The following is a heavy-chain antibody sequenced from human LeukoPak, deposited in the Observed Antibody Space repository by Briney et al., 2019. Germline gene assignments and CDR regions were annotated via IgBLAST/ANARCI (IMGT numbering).Heavy chain of an antibody. CDR1: GFTFSSYA. Sequence: GGSLRLSCAASGFTFSSYAMHWVRQAPGKGLEWVAVISYDGSNKYYADSVKGRFTISRDNSKNTLYLQMNSLRVEDTGVYYCARDGDYDWNYRSGFDYWGQGTLVTVSS. V-gene: IGHV3-30-3*01. CDR3: ARDGDYDWNYRSGFDY. CDR2: ISYDGSNK. J-gene: IGHJ4*02. D-gene: IGHD1-7*01.